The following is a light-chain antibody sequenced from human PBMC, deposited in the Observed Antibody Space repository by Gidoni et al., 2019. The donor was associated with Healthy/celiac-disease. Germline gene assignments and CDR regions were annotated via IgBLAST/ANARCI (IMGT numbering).Light chain of an antibody. J-gene: IGKJ2*03. CDR3: QQRSNWPWS. CDR1: QSVNSY. V-gene: IGKV3-11*01. CDR2: DAS. Sequence: TVLTPSPGTLPLSTGEIATLSCRASQSVNSYLAWYQQKPGQAPRLLIYDASNRATGIPARFSGSGSGTDFTLTISSLEPEDFAVYYCQQRSNWPWSFGQGTKMEIK.